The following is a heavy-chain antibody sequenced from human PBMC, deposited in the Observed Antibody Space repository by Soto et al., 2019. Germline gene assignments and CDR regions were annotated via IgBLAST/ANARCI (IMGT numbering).Heavy chain of an antibody. Sequence: PEETLSLTCTVSGGSISSSSYYWGWIRQPPGKGLEWIGSIYYSGSTNYNPSLKSRVTISVDTSKNQFSLKLSSVTAADTAVYYWAIQSPFGGCVEGVCYGWFDPWGQGTLVTVSS. CDR3: AIQSPFGGCVEGVCYGWFDP. D-gene: IGHD2-8*01. J-gene: IGHJ5*02. CDR2: IYYSGST. V-gene: IGHV4-39*01. CDR1: GGSISSSSYY.